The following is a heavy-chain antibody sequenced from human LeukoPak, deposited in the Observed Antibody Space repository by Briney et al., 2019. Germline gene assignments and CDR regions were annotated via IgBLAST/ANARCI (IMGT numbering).Heavy chain of an antibody. CDR3: AIAPEDFWSGLLYYMDV. V-gene: IGHV3-23*01. CDR1: GFTFSSYA. J-gene: IGHJ6*03. CDR2: ISGSGGST. D-gene: IGHD3-3*01. Sequence: PGGSLRLSCAASGFTFSSYAMSWVRQAPGKGLEWVSAISGSGGSTYYADSVKGRFTISRDNSKNTLYLQMNSLRAEDTAVYYCAIAPEDFWSGLLYYMDVWGKGTTVTVSS.